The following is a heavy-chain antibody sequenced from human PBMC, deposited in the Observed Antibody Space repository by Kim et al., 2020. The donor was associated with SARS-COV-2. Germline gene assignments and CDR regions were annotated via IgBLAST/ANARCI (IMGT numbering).Heavy chain of an antibody. CDR1: GGSFSGYY. CDR2: INHSGST. D-gene: IGHD4-17*01. J-gene: IGHJ4*02. CDR3: ARRGINGDWGY. Sequence: SETLSLTCAVYGGSFSGYYWSWIRQPPGKGLEWIGEINHSGSTNYNPSLKSRVTISVDTSKNQFSLKLSSVTAADTAVYYCARRGINGDWGYWGQGTLVT. V-gene: IGHV4-34*01.